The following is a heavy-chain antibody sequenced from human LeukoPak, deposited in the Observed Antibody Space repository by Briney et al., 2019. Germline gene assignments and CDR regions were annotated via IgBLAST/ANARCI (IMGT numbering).Heavy chain of an antibody. V-gene: IGHV3-23*01. CDR2: ISGSGGST. J-gene: IGHJ4*02. CDR3: AKDSVWGSYRPTQIDY. Sequence: RGSLRLSCAASGFTFSSYAMSWVRQAPGKGLEWVSAISGSGGSTYYADSVKGRFTISRDNSKNTLYLQMNSLRAEDTAVYYCAKDSVWGSYRPTQIDYWGQGTLVTVSS. D-gene: IGHD3-16*02. CDR1: GFTFSSYA.